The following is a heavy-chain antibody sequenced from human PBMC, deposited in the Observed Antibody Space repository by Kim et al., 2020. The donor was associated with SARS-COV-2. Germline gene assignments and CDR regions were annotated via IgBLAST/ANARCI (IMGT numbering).Heavy chain of an antibody. CDR1: GYTFTSYY. CDR2: INPSGGST. Sequence: ASVKVSCKASGYTFTSYYMHWVRQAPGQGLEWMGIINPSGGSTSYAQKFQGRVTMTRDTSTSTVYMELSSLRSEDTAVYYCARELSVLYYYDSSAWGDFDYWGQGTLVTVSS. J-gene: IGHJ4*02. D-gene: IGHD3-22*01. CDR3: ARELSVLYYYDSSAWGDFDY. V-gene: IGHV1-46*01.